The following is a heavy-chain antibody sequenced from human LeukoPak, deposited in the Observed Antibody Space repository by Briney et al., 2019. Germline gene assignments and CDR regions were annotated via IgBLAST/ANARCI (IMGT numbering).Heavy chain of an antibody. Sequence: SETLSLTCTVSGGSISSYYWSWIRQPPGKGLEWIGYIYYSGSTNYNPSLKSRVTISVDTSKNQFSLKLSSVTAADTAVYYCARGWRSCSSTSCYGSGSYYIWGQGTLVTVSS. D-gene: IGHD2-2*01. J-gene: IGHJ4*02. V-gene: IGHV4-59*08. CDR2: IYYSGST. CDR1: GGSISSYY. CDR3: ARGWRSCSSTSCYGSGSYYI.